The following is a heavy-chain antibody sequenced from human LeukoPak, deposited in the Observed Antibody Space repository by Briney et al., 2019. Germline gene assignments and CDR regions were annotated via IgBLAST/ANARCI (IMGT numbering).Heavy chain of an antibody. V-gene: IGHV3-74*01. CDR1: GFTFTRHW. Sequence: PGGSLRLSCAASGFTFTRHWMHWVRQAPGKGLEWVSRIKTDGTNTIYADFVEGRFTISRDNARNTLYLQMSSLTAGDTAVYYCGGSEDGYLDYWGQGTLVTVSS. CDR2: IKTDGTNT. J-gene: IGHJ4*02. D-gene: IGHD5-24*01. CDR3: GGSEDGYLDY.